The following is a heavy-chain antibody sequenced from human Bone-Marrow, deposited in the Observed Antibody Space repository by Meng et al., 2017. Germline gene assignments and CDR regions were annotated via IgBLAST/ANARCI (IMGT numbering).Heavy chain of an antibody. Sequence: GELVECGGVLCQPWGSLRLSCAASGFTVRSNYMSWVRQAPGKGLEWVSVISGSGGSTYYADSVKGRFTISRDNSKNTLYLQMNSLRAEDTAVYYCARDPRLLWFGELKTWGQGTLVTVSS. CDR3: ARDPRLLWFGELKT. CDR2: ISGSGGST. V-gene: IGHV3-66*03. CDR1: GFTVRSNY. J-gene: IGHJ5*02. D-gene: IGHD3-10*01.